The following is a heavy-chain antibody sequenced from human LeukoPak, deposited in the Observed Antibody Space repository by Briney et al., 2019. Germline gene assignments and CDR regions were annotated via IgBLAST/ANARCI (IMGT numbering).Heavy chain of an antibody. CDR1: GFTFSSYA. CDR3: ARDSYGDANFDS. D-gene: IGHD4-17*01. V-gene: IGHV3-23*01. CDR2: ISGSGVST. J-gene: IGHJ4*02. Sequence: GGSLRLSCAASGFTFSSYAMSWVRQAPGKGLEWVSAISGSGVSTYYADSVKGRFTISRDNSKNTLYLQMNSLRAEDTAVYYCARDSYGDANFDSWGQGTPVTVSS.